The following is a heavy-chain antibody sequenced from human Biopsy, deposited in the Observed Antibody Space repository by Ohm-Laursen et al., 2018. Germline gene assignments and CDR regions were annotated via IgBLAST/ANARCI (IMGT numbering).Heavy chain of an antibody. CDR3: ARVMTTIGYYYAMDV. Sequence: TLSPTCTVSGGSISTYYWTWIRQPPGKGLEWLGYIYSSGSTNYNPSLQRRVTISVDTSKSQFSLKLTSVTAADTAVYYCARVMTTIGYYYAMDVWGQGTTVTVSS. D-gene: IGHD5-24*01. V-gene: IGHV4-59*01. CDR2: IYSSGST. CDR1: GGSISTYY. J-gene: IGHJ6*02.